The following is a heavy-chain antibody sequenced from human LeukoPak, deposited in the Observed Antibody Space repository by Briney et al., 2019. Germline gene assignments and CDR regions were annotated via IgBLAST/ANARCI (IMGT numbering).Heavy chain of an antibody. CDR2: INPHSGGT. V-gene: IGHV1-2*02. CDR1: GFTFTGHY. Sequence: AASVKASCKASGFTFTGHYIHWVRQAPGQGLEWMGYINPHSGGTNSPQKFQGRVTLTTDTSISAAYMELSSLISDDTAMYYCVREGNEVLTKDFDSWGQGTLVTVSS. J-gene: IGHJ4*02. D-gene: IGHD4-23*01. CDR3: VREGNEVLTKDFDS.